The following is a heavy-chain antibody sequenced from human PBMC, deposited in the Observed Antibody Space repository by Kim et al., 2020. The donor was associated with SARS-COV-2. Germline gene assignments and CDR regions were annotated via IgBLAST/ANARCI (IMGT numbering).Heavy chain of an antibody. J-gene: IGHJ6*02. CDR3: ARDPSQTHYYGMDV. V-gene: IGHV1-69*04. Sequence: QKFQGRGTITADKSTSTAYMELSSLRSEDTAVYYCARDPSQTHYYGMDVWGQGTTVTVSS.